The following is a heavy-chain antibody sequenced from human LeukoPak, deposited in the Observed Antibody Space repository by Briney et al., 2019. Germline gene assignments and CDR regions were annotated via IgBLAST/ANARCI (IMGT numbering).Heavy chain of an antibody. J-gene: IGHJ4*02. CDR1: GGTFSSYA. CDR3: ARDLGSGIAEPFDH. V-gene: IGHV1-69*04. D-gene: IGHD6-13*01. CDR2: IIPILGIA. Sequence: ASVKVSCKASGGTFSSYAISWVRQAPGQGLEWMGRIIPILGIANYAQKFQGRVTITADKSTSTAYMELSSLRSDDTAVYYCARDLGSGIAEPFDHWGQGTLVTVSS.